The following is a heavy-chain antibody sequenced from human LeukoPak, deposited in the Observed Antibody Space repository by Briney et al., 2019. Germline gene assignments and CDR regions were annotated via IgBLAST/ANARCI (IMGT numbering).Heavy chain of an antibody. CDR1: GFTFSSYC. Sequence: GGSLRLSCAASGFTFSSYCMDWVRQTPGKGLEWVSSISSSSYIYYADSVKGRFTISRDNAKNSLYLQMNSLRAEDTAVYYCASGSYYRGIDYWGQGTLVTVSS. J-gene: IGHJ4*02. V-gene: IGHV3-21*01. D-gene: IGHD1-26*01. CDR2: ISSSSYI. CDR3: ASGSYYRGIDY.